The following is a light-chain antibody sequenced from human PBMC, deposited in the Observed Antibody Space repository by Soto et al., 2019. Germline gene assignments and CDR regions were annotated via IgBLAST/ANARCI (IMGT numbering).Light chain of an antibody. CDR3: QQRSGSLT. J-gene: IGKJ4*01. CDR2: DTS. Sequence: EIVLTKSPATLSLSPGEGATLYCRASQSDGSYLAWYQQKPGQATRLLIYDTSNRATDITARFSDSGSGTDFTLTISSLATEDVAVYYCQQRSGSLTFGGGTKVEIK. CDR1: QSDGSY. V-gene: IGKV3-11*01.